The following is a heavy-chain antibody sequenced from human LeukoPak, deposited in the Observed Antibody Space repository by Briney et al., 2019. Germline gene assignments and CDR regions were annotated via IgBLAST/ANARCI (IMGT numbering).Heavy chain of an antibody. D-gene: IGHD2-2*01. CDR2: ITSRSGSV. Sequence: SGGSLRLSCVGSGFDFSDYSLNWVRQAPGKGLEWISYITSRSGSVYYADSVKGRFTISRDNDKNSLYLHMNSLRAEDTAVYYCARHGFVVVPTDMDPYYYYYLDVWGKGTSVTVSS. J-gene: IGHJ6*03. CDR3: ARHGFVVVPTDMDPYYYYYLDV. V-gene: IGHV3-48*04. CDR1: GFDFSDYS.